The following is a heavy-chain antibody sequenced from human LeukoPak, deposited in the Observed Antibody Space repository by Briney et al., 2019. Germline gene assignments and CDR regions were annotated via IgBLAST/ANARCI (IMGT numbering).Heavy chain of an antibody. CDR2: IYHSGIT. Sequence: SETLSLTCTVSGDSISSSYYWGWIRQPPGKGLEWIGSIYHSGITYYNPSLKSRVTISADTSKNQFSLELSSVTAADTAVYYCARVLDYYGSGTRDFDYWGQGTLVTVSS. CDR3: ARVLDYYGSGTRDFDY. V-gene: IGHV4-38-2*02. D-gene: IGHD3-10*01. J-gene: IGHJ4*02. CDR1: GDSISSSYY.